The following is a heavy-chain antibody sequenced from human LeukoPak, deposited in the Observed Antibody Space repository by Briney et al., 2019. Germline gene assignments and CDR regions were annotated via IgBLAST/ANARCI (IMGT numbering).Heavy chain of an antibody. J-gene: IGHJ4*02. V-gene: IGHV3-30*18. CDR3: AKRDYYDNSGYYWYYFDN. Sequence: GGSLRLSCAASGFTFSRYGMHWVRQAPGKGLEWVAVISYDGSNKYYADSVKGRFTISRDNSKNTLYLQMNSLRAEDTAIYYCAKRDYYDNSGYYWYYFDNWGQGTLVTVSS. CDR1: GFTFSRYG. CDR2: ISYDGSNK. D-gene: IGHD3-22*01.